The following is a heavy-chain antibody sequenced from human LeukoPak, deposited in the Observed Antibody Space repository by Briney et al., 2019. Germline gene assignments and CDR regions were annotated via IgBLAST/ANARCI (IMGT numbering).Heavy chain of an antibody. CDR1: GYTFTSYG. D-gene: IGHD1-7*01. V-gene: IGHV1-18*01. CDR3: ARDINYEIDY. J-gene: IGHJ4*02. CDR2: INADNYNT. Sequence: ASVKVSCKASGYTFTSYGISWVRQAPGQGLEWVGWINADNYNTNYAQNLQGRVTVTTDRSTSTAYMELRSLRSDDTAVYYCARDINYEIDYWGQGTLVTVSS.